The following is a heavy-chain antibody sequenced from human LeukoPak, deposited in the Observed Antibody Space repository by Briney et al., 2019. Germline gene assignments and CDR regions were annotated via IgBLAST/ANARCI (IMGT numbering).Heavy chain of an antibody. J-gene: IGHJ4*02. CDR3: ASRYGSGSYYSVWPFDY. V-gene: IGHV1-69*01. D-gene: IGHD3-10*01. CDR1: GGTFSSYA. Sequence: GASVKVSCKASGGTFSSYAISWVRQAPGQGLEWMGGIIPIFGTANYAQKFQGRVTITADESTSTAYMELSSLRSEDTAVYYCASRYGSGSYYSVWPFDYWGQGTLVTVSS. CDR2: IIPIFGTA.